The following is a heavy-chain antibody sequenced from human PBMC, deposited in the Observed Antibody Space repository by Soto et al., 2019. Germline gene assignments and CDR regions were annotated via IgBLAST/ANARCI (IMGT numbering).Heavy chain of an antibody. V-gene: IGHV1-69*13. CDR3: ATNRIVGPGYDDFDI. J-gene: IGHJ3*02. D-gene: IGHD1-26*01. CDR2: IIPIFGTA. Sequence: ASVKVSCKASGGTFSSYAISWVRRAPGQGLEWMGGIIPIFGTANYAQKFQGRVTITADESTSTAYMELSSLRSEDTAVYYCATNRIVGPGYDDFDIWCQGKMVTVS. CDR1: GGTFSSYA.